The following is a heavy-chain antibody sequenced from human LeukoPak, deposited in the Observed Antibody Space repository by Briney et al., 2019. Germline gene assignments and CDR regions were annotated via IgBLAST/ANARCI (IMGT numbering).Heavy chain of an antibody. CDR3: AREGSGYDHFYYYYGMDV. V-gene: IGHV3-21*01. CDR2: ISGSSSYI. J-gene: IGHJ6*02. D-gene: IGHD5-12*01. CDR1: GFTFSSYT. Sequence: GGSLRLSCAASGFTFSSYTMNWVRQAPGKGLEWVSSISGSSSYIFYAESLKGRFTISRDNAKDSLYLQVNSLRAEDTAVYYCAREGSGYDHFYYYYGMDVWGQGTTVTVSS.